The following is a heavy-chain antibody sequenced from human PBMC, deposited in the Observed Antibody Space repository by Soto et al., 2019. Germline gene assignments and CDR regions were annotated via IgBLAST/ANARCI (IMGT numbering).Heavy chain of an antibody. Sequence: SETLSLTCAVYGGSFSGYYWSWIRQPPGKGLEWIGEINHSGSTNYNPSLKSRVTISVDTSKNQFSLKLSSVTAADTAVYYCARGLYSSGWYFTAKINWFDPWGQGTLVTVPS. V-gene: IGHV4-34*01. CDR3: ARGLYSSGWYFTAKINWFDP. J-gene: IGHJ5*02. CDR2: INHSGST. D-gene: IGHD6-19*01. CDR1: GGSFSGYY.